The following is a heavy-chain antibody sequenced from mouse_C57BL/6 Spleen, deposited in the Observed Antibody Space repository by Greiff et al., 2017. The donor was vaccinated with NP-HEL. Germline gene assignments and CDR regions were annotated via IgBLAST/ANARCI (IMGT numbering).Heavy chain of an antibody. CDR2: IWSDGST. J-gene: IGHJ4*01. Sequence: VKLVESGPGLVAPSQSLSITCTVSGFSLTSYGVHWVRQPPGRGLEWLVVIWSDGSTTYNSALKSRLSISKDNSKSQVFLKMNSLQTDDTAMYYCARHKDDNGAMDYWGQGTSVTVSS. CDR1: GFSLTSYG. CDR3: ARHKDDNGAMDY. V-gene: IGHV2-6-1*01. D-gene: IGHD2-4*01.